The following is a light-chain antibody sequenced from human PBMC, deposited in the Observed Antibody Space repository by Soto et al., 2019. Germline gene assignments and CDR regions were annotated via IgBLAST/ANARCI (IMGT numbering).Light chain of an antibody. CDR3: QADDYRLTAAV. CDR2: GNR. V-gene: IGLV1-40*01. Sequence: QAVLTQPPSVSGAPGQRVTISCTGSSSNLGAGYDVHWYQQLPGAAPKLVIFGNRNRPSGVPERFSGSKSGTSASLAITGHHAEDEADYCYQADDYRLTAAVFGGGTKVTVL. CDR1: SSNLGAGYD. J-gene: IGLJ3*02.